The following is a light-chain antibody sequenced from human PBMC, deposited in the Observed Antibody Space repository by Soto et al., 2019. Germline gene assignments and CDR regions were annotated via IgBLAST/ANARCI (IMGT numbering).Light chain of an antibody. V-gene: IGKV3-15*01. CDR1: QSVSSN. J-gene: IGKJ1*01. CDR3: QQYHNLWT. CDR2: GAS. Sequence: EIVMTQSPATLSVSPGERATLSCRASQSVSSNLAWYQQKPGQAPRLLIYGASTRATGIPARFSGSGSGTEFTLTISSLQSEDFAVYYCQQYHNLWTFGQGTQGGYQ.